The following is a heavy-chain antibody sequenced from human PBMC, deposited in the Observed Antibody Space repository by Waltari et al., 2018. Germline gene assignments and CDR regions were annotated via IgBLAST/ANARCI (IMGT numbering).Heavy chain of an antibody. CDR1: GFTFSSSG. V-gene: IGHV3-74*01. CDR3: ARGAAAGTGWYFDL. Sequence: EVQLVESGGGLVQPGGSLRRSCAASGFTFSSSGRDWVRQAPGKGLVGVSRINSDGSSTSYADSVKGRFTISRDNAKNTLYLQMNSLRAEDTAVYYCARGAAAGTGWYFDLWGRGTLVTVSS. CDR2: INSDGSST. J-gene: IGHJ2*01. D-gene: IGHD6-13*01.